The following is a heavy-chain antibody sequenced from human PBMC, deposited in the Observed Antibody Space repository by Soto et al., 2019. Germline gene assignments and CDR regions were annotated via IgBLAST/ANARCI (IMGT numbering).Heavy chain of an antibody. CDR1: GFTFSSYG. D-gene: IGHD7-27*01. J-gene: IGHJ6*02. CDR2: ISYDGSNK. Sequence: QVQLVESGGGVVQPGRSLRLSCAASGFTFSSYGMHWVRQAPGKGLEWVAVISYDGSNKYYADSVKGRLTISRDNSKNTLYLQMNSLRAEDTAAYYCAKDLLGPGRAYGMDVWGQGTTVTFSS. CDR3: AKDLLGPGRAYGMDV. V-gene: IGHV3-30*18.